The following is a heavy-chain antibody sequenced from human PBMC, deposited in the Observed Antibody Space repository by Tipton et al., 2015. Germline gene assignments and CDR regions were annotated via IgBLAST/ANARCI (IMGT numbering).Heavy chain of an antibody. Sequence: TLSLSCAVSGGSISSSAYYWGWIRQPPGKGLEWIGEINHSGSTNYNPSLKSRVTISVDTSKNQFSLILTSVTAADTAVYYCARAYDYGDSPPGPLGYWGQGTLVTVSS. CDR2: INHSGST. CDR3: ARAYDYGDSPPGPLGY. J-gene: IGHJ4*02. CDR1: GGSISSSAYY. V-gene: IGHV4-39*07. D-gene: IGHD4-17*01.